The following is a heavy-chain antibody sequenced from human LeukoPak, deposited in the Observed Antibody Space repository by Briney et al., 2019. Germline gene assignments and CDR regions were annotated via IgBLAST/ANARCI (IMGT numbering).Heavy chain of an antibody. J-gene: IGHJ4*02. CDR2: IYAGETT. V-gene: IGHV3-53*01. Sequence: GGSLRLSCVVSGFSVSNTYMTWVRQAPGKGLEWVSVIYAGETTYHADSVKGRFTISRDNSKNTLYLQMNSLRAEDTAVYYCAKEGFDNWGQGTLVTVSS. CDR1: GFSVSNTY. CDR3: AKEGFDN.